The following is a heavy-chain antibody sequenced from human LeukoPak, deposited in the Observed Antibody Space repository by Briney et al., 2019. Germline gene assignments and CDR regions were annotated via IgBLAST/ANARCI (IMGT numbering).Heavy chain of an antibody. CDR2: IFYSGST. V-gene: IGHV4-59*08. J-gene: IGHJ4*02. CDR1: GGSFSGYY. D-gene: IGHD5-24*01. Sequence: SETLSLTCAVYGGSFSGYYWSWIRQPPGKGLEWIGYIFYSGSTNYNPSLKSRVTISVDTSKNQFSLKLSSVTAADTAVYYCARHSRDGPEDYWGQGTLVTVSS. CDR3: ARHSRDGPEDY.